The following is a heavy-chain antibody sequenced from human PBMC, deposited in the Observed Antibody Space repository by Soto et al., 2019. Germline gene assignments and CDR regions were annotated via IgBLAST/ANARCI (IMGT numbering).Heavy chain of an antibody. CDR2: IYYSETT. CDR1: IASRSSSSYY. CDR3: ATGGELPSSGWSYFDY. V-gene: IGHV4-39*01. Sequence: EALSVTCTVSIASRSSSSYYWGCILGPPGKGLEWIGSIYYSETTSYNPSLKSRVTISVDTSKNQFSLKLSSVTAADTAVYYCATGGELPSSGWSYFDYWGQGTLVTVSS. J-gene: IGHJ4*02. D-gene: IGHD6-19*01.